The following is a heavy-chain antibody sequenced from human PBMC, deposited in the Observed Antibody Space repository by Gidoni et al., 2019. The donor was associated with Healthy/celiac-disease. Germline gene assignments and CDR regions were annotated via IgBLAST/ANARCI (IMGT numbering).Heavy chain of an antibody. V-gene: IGHV1-24*01. CDR2: FDPEDGET. CDR1: GYTLPELS. CDR3: ATSAGGGYSDGYRDHYYYYYMDV. D-gene: IGHD5-18*01. J-gene: IGHJ6*03. Sequence: QVQLVQSGAEVKKPGASVKVSCKVSGYTLPELSMNWVRQAPGKGLEWMGGFDPEDGETIDAQKFQGRVTMTEDTSTDTAYLELSSLSSEDTAVYYCATSAGGGYSDGYRDHYYYYYMDVWGKGTTVTVSS.